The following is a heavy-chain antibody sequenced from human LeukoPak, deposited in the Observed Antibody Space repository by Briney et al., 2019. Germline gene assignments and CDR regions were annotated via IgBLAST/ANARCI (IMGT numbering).Heavy chain of an antibody. CDR3: AKDAVVASDY. J-gene: IGHJ4*02. CDR1: GFTFSDYW. D-gene: IGHD2-2*01. CDR2: ISGSGGST. V-gene: IGHV3-23*01. Sequence: HPGGSLRLSCAASGFTFSDYWMHWVRQAPGKGLEWVSAISGSGGSTYYADSVKGRFTISRDNSKNTLYLQMNSLRAEDTAVYYCAKDAVVASDYWGQGTLVTVSS.